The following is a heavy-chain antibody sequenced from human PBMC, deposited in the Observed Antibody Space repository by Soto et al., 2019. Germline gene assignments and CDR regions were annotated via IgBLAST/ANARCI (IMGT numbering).Heavy chain of an antibody. CDR1: GNTVPNYA. V-gene: IGHV1-3*01. CDR2: INGGNGNT. D-gene: IGHD3-10*01. Sequence: ASVKVSCKASGNTVPNYAIHWVRQAPGQRLEWMGWINGGNGNTYYSEHFQGRVTFTRDTSAGTVYMELRSLRSDDTAVYYCARYREDYYGHPNWFDPWGQGTLVTVS. J-gene: IGHJ5*02. CDR3: ARYREDYYGHPNWFDP.